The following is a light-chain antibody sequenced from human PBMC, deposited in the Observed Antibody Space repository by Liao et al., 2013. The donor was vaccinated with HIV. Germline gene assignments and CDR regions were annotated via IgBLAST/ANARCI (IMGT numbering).Light chain of an antibody. CDR3: QVCESGGGHCV. CDR2: HDT. Sequence: SYELTQPSSLSVAPGKTARMTCGGNSIGSKSVHWYQQKPGQAPVLVISHDTDRPSGIPARFSGSNPGYAAILTISGVEAGDEATYFCQVCESGGGHCVFGSGTEVTV. J-gene: IGLJ1*01. CDR1: SIGSKS. V-gene: IGLV3-21*01.